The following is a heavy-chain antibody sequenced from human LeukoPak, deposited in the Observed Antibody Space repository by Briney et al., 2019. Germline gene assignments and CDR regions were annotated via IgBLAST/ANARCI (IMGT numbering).Heavy chain of an antibody. J-gene: IGHJ4*02. V-gene: IGHV3-21*01. CDR2: ISSSSSYI. CDR1: GFTFSTYS. CDR3: ARSPRYSRLNRG. Sequence: GGSLRLSCATSGFTFSTYSMNWDRQAPGKGLEWVSSISSSSSYIYYADSVKGRFTISRDNAKNSLYLQMNSLRAEDTALYYCARSPRYSRLNRGWGQGTLVTVSS. D-gene: IGHD6-13*01.